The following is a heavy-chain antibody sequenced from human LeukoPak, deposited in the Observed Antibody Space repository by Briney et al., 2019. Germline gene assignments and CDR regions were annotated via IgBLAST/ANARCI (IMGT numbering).Heavy chain of an antibody. V-gene: IGHV3-23*01. D-gene: IGHD6-13*01. CDR1: GFTFSTYA. J-gene: IGHJ4*02. CDR3: AKALEQETVIALDS. Sequence: PGGFLRLSCAASGFTFSTYAMSWVRQAPGKGLEWVSAISGSGGSTYYADSVKGRFTISRDNSKNTLYLQMNSLRAEDTSIYFCAKALEQETVIALDSWGQGTLVTVSS. CDR2: ISGSGGST.